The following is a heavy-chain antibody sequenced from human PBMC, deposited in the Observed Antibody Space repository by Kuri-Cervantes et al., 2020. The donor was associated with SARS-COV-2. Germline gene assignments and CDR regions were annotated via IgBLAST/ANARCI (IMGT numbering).Heavy chain of an antibody. D-gene: IGHD6-13*01. J-gene: IGHJ6*03. CDR2: IYSGGST. CDR3: AKDLESQQLVRGLVYYYYYMDV. CDR1: GFTVISNY. V-gene: IGHV3-53*05. Sequence: GGSLRLSCAASGFTVISNYMSWVRQAPGKGLEWVSVIYSGGSTYYADSVKGRFTISRDNSKNTLYLQMNSLRAEDTAVYYCAKDLESQQLVRGLVYYYYYMDVWGKGTTVTVSS.